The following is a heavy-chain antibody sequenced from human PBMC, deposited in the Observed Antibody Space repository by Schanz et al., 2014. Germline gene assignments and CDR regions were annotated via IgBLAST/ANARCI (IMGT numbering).Heavy chain of an antibody. CDR2: INPNSGET. J-gene: IGHJ4*02. CDR3: ARARYTGYDCSGY. CDR1: GYSFTEYF. V-gene: IGHV1-2*02. D-gene: IGHD5-12*01. Sequence: QVQLVQSGAEVKEPGASMKVSCLASGYSFTEYFLHWVRQAPGQGLEWMGWINPNSGETNYEQKFKSRVTLTSDTSISTAFMELSGLTSDDTATYFCARARYTGYDCSGYWGQGTLLIVSS.